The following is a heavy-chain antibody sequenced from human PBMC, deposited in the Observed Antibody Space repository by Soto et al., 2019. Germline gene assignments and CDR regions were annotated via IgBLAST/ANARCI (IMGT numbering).Heavy chain of an antibody. V-gene: IGHV3-23*01. CDR1: QFTFSYYA. D-gene: IGHD6-6*01. Sequence: EVQLLESGGGLVQPGGSLRLSCAASQFTFSYYAMGWVRQAPGKGLEWVSLISGAGGSTNYADSVKGRFAISRYNSENSLYLQMNRLSAADTAVYYCAKGRPPFDLWGRGTLVIVSS. J-gene: IGHJ2*01. CDR2: ISGAGGST. CDR3: AKGRPPFDL.